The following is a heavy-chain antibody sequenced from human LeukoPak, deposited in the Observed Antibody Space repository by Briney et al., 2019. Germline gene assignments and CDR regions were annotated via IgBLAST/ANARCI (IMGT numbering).Heavy chain of an antibody. CDR2: TRSDASNK. CDR3: AKDAGQRDLVASDYFDC. D-gene: IGHD6-25*01. CDR1: GFTFSDYG. Sequence: GGSLSLSCAASGFTFSDYGMHWLRQAPGKGLEWVATTRSDASNKYYADSVKGRFTISRADSKNTLYLQLNSWRAEDTAVYYCAKDAGQRDLVASDYFDCWVQGAHVAVSS. V-gene: IGHV3-30*02. J-gene: IGHJ4*02.